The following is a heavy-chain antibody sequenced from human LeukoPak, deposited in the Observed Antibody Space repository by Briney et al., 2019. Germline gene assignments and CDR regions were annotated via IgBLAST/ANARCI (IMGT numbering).Heavy chain of an antibody. CDR2: FDPEDGET. J-gene: IGHJ3*02. V-gene: IGHV1-24*01. Sequence: GASVKVSCKVSGYTLTELSMHWVRQAPGKGLEWMGGFDPEDGETVYAQKFQGRVTMTEDTSTDTASMELNSLRSEDTAIYYCATVGYRERHHSPFDMWGQGTMVTVSS. CDR1: GYTLTELS. CDR3: ATVGYRERHHSPFDM. D-gene: IGHD2-2*02.